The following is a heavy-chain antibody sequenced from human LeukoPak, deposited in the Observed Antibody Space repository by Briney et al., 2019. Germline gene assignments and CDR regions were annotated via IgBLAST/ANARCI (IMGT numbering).Heavy chain of an antibody. D-gene: IGHD5-12*01. CDR2: ISAYNGNT. V-gene: IGHV1-18*01. CDR3: ARDGSLKPDFDY. J-gene: IGHJ4*02. CDR1: GYTFTSYG. Sequence: ASVKVSCKASGYTFTSYGISWVRQAPGQGLEGMVCISAYNGNTNYAQKLQGIFTMTTDTSTSTAYMELRSLRSDDTAVYYCARDGSLKPDFDYWGQGTLVTVSS.